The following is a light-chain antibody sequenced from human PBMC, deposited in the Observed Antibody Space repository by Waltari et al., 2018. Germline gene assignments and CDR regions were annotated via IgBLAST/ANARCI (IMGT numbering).Light chain of an antibody. CDR2: AAS. J-gene: IGKJ1*01. CDR1: QSISSY. Sequence: DIQMTQSPSSLSASVGDRVTITCRASQSISSYLKWYLQKPGKAPKLLIYAASSLQSGVPSRFSGSGSGTDFTLTISSLQPEDFATYYCQQSYSTLWTFGQGTKGEIK. CDR3: QQSYSTLWT. V-gene: IGKV1-39*01.